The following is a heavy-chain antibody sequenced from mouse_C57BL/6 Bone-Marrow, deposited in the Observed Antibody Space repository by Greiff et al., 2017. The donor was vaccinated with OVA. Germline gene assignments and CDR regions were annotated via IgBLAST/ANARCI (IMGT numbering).Heavy chain of an antibody. V-gene: IGHV5-4*03. Sequence: EVKLQESGGGLVKPGGSLKLSCAASGFTFSSYAMSWVRQTPEKRLELVATISDGGSYTYYPDNVKGRFTISRDNAKNNLYLQMSHLKSEDTAMYYCARGGGGTAYAMDYWGQGTSVTVSS. D-gene: IGHD4-1*01. CDR3: ARGGGGTAYAMDY. CDR1: GFTFSSYA. CDR2: ISDGGSYT. J-gene: IGHJ4*01.